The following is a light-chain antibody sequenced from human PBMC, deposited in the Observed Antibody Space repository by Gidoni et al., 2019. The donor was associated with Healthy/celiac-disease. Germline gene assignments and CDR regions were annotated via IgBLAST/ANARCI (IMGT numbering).Light chain of an antibody. CDR3: QSYDSSPV. J-gene: IGLJ2*01. CDR1: SSNIGAGYD. CDR2: GNS. Sequence: QSVLTQPPSVSGPPGQRVTISCTWSSSNIGAGYDVPWYQQLPGTAPKLLIHGNSNRPSGVPDRFSGSKSGTSASLAITGLQAEDEADYYCQSYDSSPVFGGGTKLTVL. V-gene: IGLV1-40*01.